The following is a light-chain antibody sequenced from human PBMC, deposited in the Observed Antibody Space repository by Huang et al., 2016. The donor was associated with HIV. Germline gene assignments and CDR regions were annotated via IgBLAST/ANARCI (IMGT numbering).Light chain of an antibody. CDR1: QNVGTS. V-gene: IGKV1-8*01. CDR3: QHSDGLSPLT. J-gene: IGKJ4*01. Sequence: IRMTQSPSSLSASTGDRVTITCRASQNVGTSLAWYQQRPGRAPVLLIYDASTLQCGVQARFSGSGSRTVFTLTIGCLLVEDAATYYCQHSDGLSPLTFGGGT. CDR2: DAS.